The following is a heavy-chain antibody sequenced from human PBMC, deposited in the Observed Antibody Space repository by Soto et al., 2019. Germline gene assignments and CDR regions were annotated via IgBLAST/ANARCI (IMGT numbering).Heavy chain of an antibody. V-gene: IGHV1-69*12. Sequence: QVQLVQSGAEVKKPGSSVKVSCKASGGTFSSYAISWVRQAPGQGLEWMGGIIPIFGTANYAQKFQGRVTITADESTSTAYMELSSLRSEDTAVYYCARLASRTSRDGYTPYDYWGQGTLVTVSS. CDR3: ARLASRTSRDGYTPYDY. CDR2: IIPIFGTA. D-gene: IGHD5-12*01. J-gene: IGHJ4*02. CDR1: GGTFSSYA.